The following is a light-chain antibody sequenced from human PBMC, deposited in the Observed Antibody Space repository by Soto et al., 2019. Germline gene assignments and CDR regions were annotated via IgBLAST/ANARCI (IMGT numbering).Light chain of an antibody. Sequence: EIVLTQSPATLSLSPGERATLSFRASQSVSSYLAWYQQKPGQAPRLLISDASNRATGIPVRFSGSGSGTDFTLPISSLEAEDSAVYYCQQRSTWPTFGQGTKVDI. V-gene: IGKV3-11*01. CDR1: QSVSSY. CDR2: DAS. CDR3: QQRSTWPT. J-gene: IGKJ1*01.